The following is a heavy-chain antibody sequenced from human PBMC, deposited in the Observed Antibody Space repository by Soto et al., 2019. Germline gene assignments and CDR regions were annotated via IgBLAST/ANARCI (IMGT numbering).Heavy chain of an antibody. CDR2: INSDGSST. CDR3: AREGNPARRPPYYYYMDV. J-gene: IGHJ6*03. CDR1: VFTFSSYW. V-gene: IGHV3-74*01. D-gene: IGHD6-6*01. Sequence: GGSLRLSCAASVFTFSSYWMHWVRQAPGKGLVWVSRINSDGSSTSYADSVKGRFTISRDNAKNTLYLQMNSLRAEDTAVYYCAREGNPARRPPYYYYMDVWGKGTTVTVSS.